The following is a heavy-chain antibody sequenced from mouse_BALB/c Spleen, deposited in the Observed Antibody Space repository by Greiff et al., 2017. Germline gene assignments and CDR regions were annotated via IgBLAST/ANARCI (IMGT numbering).Heavy chain of an antibody. D-gene: IGHD1-1*01. CDR2: ILPGSGST. CDR3: ARSGYYGSSLAWFAY. J-gene: IGHJ3*01. V-gene: IGHV1-9*01. Sequence: VKVVESGAELMKPGASVKISCKATGYTFSSYWIEWVKQRPGHGLEWIGEILPGSGSTNYNEKFKGKATFTADTSSNTAYMQLSSLTSEDSAVYYCARSGYYGSSLAWFAYWGQGTLVTVSA. CDR1: GYTFSSYW.